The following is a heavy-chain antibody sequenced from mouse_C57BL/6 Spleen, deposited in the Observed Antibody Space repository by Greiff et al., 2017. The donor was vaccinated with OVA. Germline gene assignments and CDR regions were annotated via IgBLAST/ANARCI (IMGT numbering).Heavy chain of an antibody. CDR3: AREDSTGPFAY. CDR2: IDPSDSYT. D-gene: IGHD4-1*02. CDR1: GYTFTSYW. J-gene: IGHJ3*01. V-gene: IGHV1-59*01. Sequence: VQLQQPGAELVRPGTSVKLSCKASGYTFTSYWMHWVKQRPGQGLEWIGVIDPSDSYTNYNQKFKGKATLTVDTSSSTAYMQLSSLTSEDSAVYYCAREDSTGPFAYWGQGTLVTVSA.